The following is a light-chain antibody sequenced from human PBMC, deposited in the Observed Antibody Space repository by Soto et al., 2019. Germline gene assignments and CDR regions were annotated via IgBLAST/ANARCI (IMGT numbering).Light chain of an antibody. Sequence: DIQLTQSPSFLSASVGDRVTITCRASRGISSYLAWYQQKPGKAPKLLIYAASTLQSGVPSRFSGSGSGTEFTLTISSLQPEDFATYYCQQLNSYPLTFGGGTKVDI. CDR2: AAS. J-gene: IGKJ4*01. CDR3: QQLNSYPLT. CDR1: RGISSY. V-gene: IGKV1-9*01.